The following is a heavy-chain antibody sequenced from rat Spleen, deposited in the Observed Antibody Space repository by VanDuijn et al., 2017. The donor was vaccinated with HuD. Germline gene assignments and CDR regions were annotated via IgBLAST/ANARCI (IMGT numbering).Heavy chain of an antibody. V-gene: IGHV5S13*01. Sequence: EVQLVESGGDLVQPGRSLKVSCAASGFTFSSFPMAWVRQAPKKGLEWIASISTGGDNTYFRDSVKGRFTLSRDNAKNTQSLQMDSLRSEDTAIYYCTRHVDAWGQGASVTVSS. CDR3: TRHVDA. CDR1: GFTFSSFP. CDR2: ISTGGDNT. J-gene: IGHJ4*01.